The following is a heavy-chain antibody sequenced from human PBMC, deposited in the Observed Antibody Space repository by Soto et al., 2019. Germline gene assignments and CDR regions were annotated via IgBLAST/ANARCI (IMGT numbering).Heavy chain of an antibody. Sequence: QVQLQESGPGLVKPSQTQSLTCTVAGGCISSGDYYWSWIRQPPGKGLEWIGYIYYSGSTYYNPSLKSRVTISVDTSKNQFSLKLSSVTAADTAVYYCASNSYGYTFYDHWGQGTLVTVSS. CDR3: ASNSYGYTFYDH. V-gene: IGHV4-30-4*01. D-gene: IGHD5-18*01. J-gene: IGHJ4*02. CDR2: IYYSGST. CDR1: GGCISSGDYY.